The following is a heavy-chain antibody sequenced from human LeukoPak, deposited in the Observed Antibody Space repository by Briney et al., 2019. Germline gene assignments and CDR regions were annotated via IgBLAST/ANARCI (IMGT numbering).Heavy chain of an antibody. V-gene: IGHV5-10-1*01. D-gene: IGHD4-17*01. J-gene: IGHJ4*02. CDR3: ATGASKVTTDFANY. CDR2: IDPRDSYT. CDR1: GYSFTNYW. Sequence: GESLKISCKGSGYSFTNYWISWVRQMPGKGLEWMGWIDPRDSYTKYSPSFEGHVTISVDRSISSAFLQWNSLKASDSAMYYCATGASKVTTDFANYWGQGTQVAVSS.